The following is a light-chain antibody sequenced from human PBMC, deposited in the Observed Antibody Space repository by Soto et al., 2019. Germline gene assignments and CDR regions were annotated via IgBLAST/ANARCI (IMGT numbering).Light chain of an antibody. CDR3: QQYDNYPLT. V-gene: IGKV1-39*01. CDR1: QSISSY. J-gene: IGKJ4*01. CDR2: AAS. Sequence: MTQSPSSLSASVGDRVTITCRASQSISSYLNWYQQKPGKAPKLLIYAASSLQSGVPSRFSGSGSGTEFTLTISNLQPDDFATYYCQQYDNYPLTFGGGTKVDI.